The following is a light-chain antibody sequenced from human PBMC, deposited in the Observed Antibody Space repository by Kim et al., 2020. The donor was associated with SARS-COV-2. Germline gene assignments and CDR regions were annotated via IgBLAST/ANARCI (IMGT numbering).Light chain of an antibody. CDR1: QSVSSSY. CDR2: GAS. V-gene: IGKV3-20*01. CDR3: QQYGSSPRT. Sequence: PPGERATLSCRASQSVSSSYLAWYQQKPGQAPRLLIYGASSRATGIPDRFSGSGSGTDFTLTISRLEPEDFAVYYCQQYGSSPRTLGQGTKVDSK. J-gene: IGKJ1*01.